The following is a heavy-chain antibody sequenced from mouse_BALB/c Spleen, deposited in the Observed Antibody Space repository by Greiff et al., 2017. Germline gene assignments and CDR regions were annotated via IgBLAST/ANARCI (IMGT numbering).Heavy chain of an antibody. Sequence: VQLQQSGAELVKPGASVKLSCTASGFNFKDSYMHWVKQRPEQGLEWIGRIDPANGNTKYNPKFQGKATITADTSYNTAYLQLSSLTSEDTAVYYCAREAVITTGTDYWGQGTTLTVSS. CDR2: IDPANGNT. CDR1: GFNFKDSY. V-gene: IGHV14-3*02. CDR3: AREAVITTGTDY. J-gene: IGHJ2*01. D-gene: IGHD1-2*01.